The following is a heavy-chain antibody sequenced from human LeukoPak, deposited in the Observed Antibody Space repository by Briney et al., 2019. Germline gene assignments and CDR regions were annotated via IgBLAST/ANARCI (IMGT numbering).Heavy chain of an antibody. CDR3: ARLSSGWDLSWFDP. V-gene: IGHV4-39*01. CDR1: GGSVSSSSYY. D-gene: IGHD6-19*01. J-gene: IGHJ5*02. CDR2: IYYSGGT. Sequence: SETLSLTCTVSGGSVSSSSYYWGWIRQPPGKGPEWIGSIYYSGGTYHTPSLKGRVTISVDTSKNQFSLKLSSVSAADTAVYYCARLSSGWDLSWFDPWGQGTLVTVSS.